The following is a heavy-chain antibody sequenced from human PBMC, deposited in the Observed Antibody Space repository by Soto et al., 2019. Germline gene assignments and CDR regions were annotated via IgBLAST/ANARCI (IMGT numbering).Heavy chain of an antibody. CDR2: ISSNSAYI. CDR1: GFAFRSFT. D-gene: IGHD6-13*01. J-gene: IGHJ5*02. Sequence: RGSLRLYCVSSGFAFRSFTMNWVGQAPGKGLEWVSTISSNSAYIYYTDALRGRFTISRDNAKNSLHLQMNSLRAEDTAVYYCTRDASRDSSARGWFDPWGPGTMVTVSS. V-gene: IGHV3-21*01. CDR3: TRDASRDSSARGWFDP.